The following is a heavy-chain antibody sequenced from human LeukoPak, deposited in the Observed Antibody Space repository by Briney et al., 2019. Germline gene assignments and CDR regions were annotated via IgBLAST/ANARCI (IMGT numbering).Heavy chain of an antibody. D-gene: IGHD2-2*01. CDR1: GYSFTSYW. CDR2: IYPGDSDT. Sequence: GESLKISCKGSGYSFTSYWIGWVRQMPGKGLEWMGIIYPGDSDTRYSPSFQGQVTISADKSISIAYLQWSSLKASDTAMYYCARHSRTLQGWFDPWGQGTLVTVSS. V-gene: IGHV5-51*01. CDR3: ARHSRTLQGWFDP. J-gene: IGHJ5*02.